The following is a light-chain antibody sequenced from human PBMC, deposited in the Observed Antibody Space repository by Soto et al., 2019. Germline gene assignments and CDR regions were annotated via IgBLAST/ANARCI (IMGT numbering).Light chain of an antibody. CDR2: ATS. V-gene: IGKV3-20*01. CDR3: QQYNDWPPT. Sequence: EIVLTQSPGTLSLSPGGRATLSCRASQSVSRTYLAWYQQKPVQAPRLLIYATSSRATGIPDRSSGSGSGTDFTLTISRLEPEDFAVYYCQQYNDWPPTFGQGTKVDI. J-gene: IGKJ1*01. CDR1: QSVSRTY.